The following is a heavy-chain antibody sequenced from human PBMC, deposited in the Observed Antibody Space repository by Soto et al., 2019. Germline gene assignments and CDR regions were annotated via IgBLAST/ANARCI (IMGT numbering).Heavy chain of an antibody. CDR2: ISYDGSNK. V-gene: IGHV3-30-3*01. CDR3: ARARWDIVLVPGSMCLDY. J-gene: IGHJ4*02. CDR1: GFTCSSYA. Sequence: QVQLVESGGGVVQPGRSLRLSCAASGFTCSSYAMHWVRQAPGKGLEWVAVISYDGSNKYYADSVKDRFTISRDNSKNTLYLQMNSLRAEDTAVYYCARARWDIVLVPGSMCLDYWGQGSLVTVCS. D-gene: IGHD2-2*01.